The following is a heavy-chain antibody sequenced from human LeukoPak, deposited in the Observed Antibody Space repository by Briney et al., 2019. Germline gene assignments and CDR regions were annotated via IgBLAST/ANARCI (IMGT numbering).Heavy chain of an antibody. J-gene: IGHJ4*02. CDR1: GFTFSSYA. D-gene: IGHD6-19*01. CDR3: AREGREWLSVGIDY. CDR2: MSYDGSNK. V-gene: IGHV3-30-3*01. Sequence: GRSLRLSCAASGFTFSSYAMHWVRQAPGKGLEWVAVMSYDGSNKYYIDSVKGRFTISRDNSKNTLYLQVNSLRAEDTAVYYCAREGREWLSVGIDYWGQGTLVTVSS.